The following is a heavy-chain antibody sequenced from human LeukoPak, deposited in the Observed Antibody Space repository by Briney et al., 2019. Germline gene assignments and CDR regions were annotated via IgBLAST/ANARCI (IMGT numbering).Heavy chain of an antibody. CDR1: GFTFSSYA. V-gene: IGHV3-23*01. CDR2: ISGSGGST. CDR3: AKDLYYDCSGYYYY. J-gene: IGHJ4*02. Sequence: GGSLRLSCAASGFTFSSYAMSWVRQAPGKGLEWVSAISGSGGSTYYADSVKGRFTISRDNSKNTLYLQMNSLRAEDTAVYYCAKDLYYDCSGYYYYWGQGTLVTVSS. D-gene: IGHD3-22*01.